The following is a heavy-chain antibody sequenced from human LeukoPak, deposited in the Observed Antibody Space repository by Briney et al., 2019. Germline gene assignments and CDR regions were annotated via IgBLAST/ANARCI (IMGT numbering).Heavy chain of an antibody. J-gene: IGHJ6*02. CDR1: GVSISSYY. Sequence: PSETVSLTCTVSGVSISSYYWSWIRQPPGKGLEWIGYIYYSGSTNYNPSLKSRVTISVDTSKNKFSLKLSSVTAADTAMYYCARHIITMVRGVPSGMDVWGQGTTVTVSS. CDR2: IYYSGST. D-gene: IGHD3-10*01. CDR3: ARHIITMVRGVPSGMDV. V-gene: IGHV4-59*08.